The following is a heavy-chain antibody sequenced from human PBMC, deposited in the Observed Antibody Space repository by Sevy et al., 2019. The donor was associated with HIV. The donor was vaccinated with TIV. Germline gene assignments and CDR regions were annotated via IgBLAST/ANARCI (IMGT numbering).Heavy chain of an antibody. D-gene: IGHD5-12*01. Sequence: SETLSLTCTVSGGSIANSNSHWDWIRQSPGKGLEWIGSIYYRGSTFYNPSLKSRVTISVDTSKNQFSLRLSSVIAADTAVYYCARKGDGYNQYYFDYWGQGSLVTVSS. V-gene: IGHV4-39*01. CDR2: IYYRGST. CDR3: ARKGDGYNQYYFDY. CDR1: GGSIANSNSH. J-gene: IGHJ4*02.